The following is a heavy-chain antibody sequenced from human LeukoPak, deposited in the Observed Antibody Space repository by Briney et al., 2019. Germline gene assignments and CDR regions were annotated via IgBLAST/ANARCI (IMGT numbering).Heavy chain of an antibody. Sequence: ASVKVSCKTSGYSFTDYYMHWVRQATGQGLEWMGWINPNSGGTSYAQKFQGRVTMTRDTSITTVYMEVSWLTSDDTAIYYCARADRRDGGSYLIGPWGQVTLVTVAS. CDR3: ARADRRDGGSYLIGP. CDR2: INPNSGGT. J-gene: IGHJ5*02. D-gene: IGHD2-21*01. V-gene: IGHV1-2*02. CDR1: GYSFTDYY.